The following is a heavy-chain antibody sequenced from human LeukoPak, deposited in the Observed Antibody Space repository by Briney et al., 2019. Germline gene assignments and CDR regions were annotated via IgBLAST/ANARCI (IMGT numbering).Heavy chain of an antibody. V-gene: IGHV3-48*03. CDR3: ARDVLLWFGESPYYYYGMDV. D-gene: IGHD3-10*01. J-gene: IGHJ6*04. Sequence: GGSLRLSCAASGFTFSSYEMNWVRQAPEKGLEWVSYISSSGSTIYYADSVKGRFTISRDNAKNSLYLQMNSLRAEDTAVYYCARDVLLWFGESPYYYYGMDVWGKGTTVTVSS. CDR2: ISSSGSTI. CDR1: GFTFSSYE.